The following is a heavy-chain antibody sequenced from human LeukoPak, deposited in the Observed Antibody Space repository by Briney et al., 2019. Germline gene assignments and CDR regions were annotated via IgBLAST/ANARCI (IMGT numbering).Heavy chain of an antibody. CDR2: IHYDGSDK. Sequence: GGSLRLSCAASGFTFSGYGMHWVRQAPGKGLEWVAFIHYDGSDKYYADSVKGRFTISRDNSKNTLYLQMNSLRAEDTAVYYCAKDQGNSFDYWGQGTLVTVSS. J-gene: IGHJ4*02. CDR1: GFTFSGYG. D-gene: IGHD4-23*01. CDR3: AKDQGNSFDY. V-gene: IGHV3-30*02.